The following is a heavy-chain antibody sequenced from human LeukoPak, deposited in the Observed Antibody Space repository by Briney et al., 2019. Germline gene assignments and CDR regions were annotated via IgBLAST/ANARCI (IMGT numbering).Heavy chain of an antibody. CDR3: AIPSGSYYGGVDY. V-gene: IGHV1-69*02. Sequence: ASVKVSCKASGGTFSSYTISWVRQAPGQGLEWMGRIIPILGIANYAQKFQGRVTITADKSTSTAYMELSSLRSEDTAVYYCAIPSGSYYGGVDYWGQGTLVTVSS. J-gene: IGHJ4*02. CDR1: GGTFSSYT. CDR2: IIPILGIA. D-gene: IGHD1-26*01.